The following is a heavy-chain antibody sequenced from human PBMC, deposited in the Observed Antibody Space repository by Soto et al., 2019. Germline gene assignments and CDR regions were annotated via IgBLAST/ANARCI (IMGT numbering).Heavy chain of an antibody. V-gene: IGHV1-3*01. CDR2: INAGNGNT. J-gene: IGHJ5*02. CDR1: GYTFTSYA. CDR3: ARGRIAARPGSAWLDP. Sequence: GASVKVSCKASGYTFTSYAMHWVRQAPGQRLERMGWINAGNGNTKYSQKFQGRVTITRDTSASTAYMELSSLRSEDTAVYYCARGRIAARPGSAWLDPWAQEPLFTVTS. D-gene: IGHD6-6*01.